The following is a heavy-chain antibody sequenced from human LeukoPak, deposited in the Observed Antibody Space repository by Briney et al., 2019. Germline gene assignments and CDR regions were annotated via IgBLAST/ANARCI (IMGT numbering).Heavy chain of an antibody. J-gene: IGHJ4*02. CDR2: ISYDGSNK. V-gene: IGHV3-30-3*01. CDR3: ARMTTVTIFDY. Sequence: PGGSLRLSCAASGFTFSSYAMHWVRQAPGKGLEWVAVISYDGSNKYYADSVKGRFTISRDNSKNTLYLQMNSLRAEDTAVYYCARMTTVTIFDYWGQGTLVTVSS. D-gene: IGHD4-17*01. CDR1: GFTFSSYA.